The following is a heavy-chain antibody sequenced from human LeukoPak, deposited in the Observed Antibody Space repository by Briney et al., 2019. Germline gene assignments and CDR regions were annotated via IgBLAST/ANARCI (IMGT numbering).Heavy chain of an antibody. Sequence: GGSLRLSCAASGFTFSNAWMSWVRQAPGKGLEWVGRIKSKTDGGTTDYAAPVKGRFTISRDDSKNTLYLQMNSLKTEDTAVYYCTLQHRGLYDSSGYYYVHAFDIWGQGTMVTVSS. J-gene: IGHJ3*02. CDR1: GFTFSNAW. CDR2: IKSKTDGGTT. CDR3: TLQHRGLYDSSGYYYVHAFDI. D-gene: IGHD3-22*01. V-gene: IGHV3-15*01.